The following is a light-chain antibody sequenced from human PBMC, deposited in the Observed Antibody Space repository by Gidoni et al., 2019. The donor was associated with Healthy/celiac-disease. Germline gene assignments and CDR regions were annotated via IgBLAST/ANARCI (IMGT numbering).Light chain of an antibody. CDR3: QQYDNLLRIT. CDR1: QDISNY. V-gene: IGKV1-33*01. Sequence: DSQMTQYPSSRSASVGDRVTITCQASQDISNYLNWYQQKPGKAPKLLIYDASNLETGVPSRFSGSGSGTDFTFTISSLQPEDIATYYCQQYDNLLRITFGQGTRLEIK. J-gene: IGKJ5*01. CDR2: DAS.